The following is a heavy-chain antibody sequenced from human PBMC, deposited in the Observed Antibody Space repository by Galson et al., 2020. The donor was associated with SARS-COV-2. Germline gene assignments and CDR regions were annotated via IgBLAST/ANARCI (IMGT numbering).Heavy chain of an antibody. CDR1: GFTFSSYS. D-gene: IGHD3-3*01. Sequence: GGSLRLSCEGSGFTFSSYSMSWVRQAPGKGLEWISYITTTSSTIYYADSVKGRFTISRDNAKNSLYLQMNNLSDEDTAVYSCARVSYDSWHVSDTYYFDSWGQGALVTVSS. J-gene: IGHJ4*02. CDR3: ARVSYDSWHVSDTYYFDS. V-gene: IGHV3-48*02. CDR2: ITTTSSTI.